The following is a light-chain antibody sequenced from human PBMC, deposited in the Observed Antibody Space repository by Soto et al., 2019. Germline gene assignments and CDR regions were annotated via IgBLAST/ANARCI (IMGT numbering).Light chain of an antibody. Sequence: EIVLTQSPGTLSLSPGERATLSCRASQSISSSYLAWYQQKPGQAPRLLIYGASSRATGIPDRFSGGGSGTDFTLTISRLKPEDFAVYYCQHYNSSPFTFCPGTKVDV. CDR2: GAS. CDR3: QHYNSSPFT. CDR1: QSISSSY. J-gene: IGKJ3*01. V-gene: IGKV3-20*01.